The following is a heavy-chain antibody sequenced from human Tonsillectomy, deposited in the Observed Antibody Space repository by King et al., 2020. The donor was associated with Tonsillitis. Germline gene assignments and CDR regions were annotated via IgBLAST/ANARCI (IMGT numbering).Heavy chain of an antibody. CDR1: GGSISSGGYY. D-gene: IGHD3-22*01. Sequence: QLQESGPGLVKPSQTLSLTCTVSGGSISSGGYYWTWIRQHPGKGLEWIGYIYYSGSTYSNPSLKSRVTISVDTSKNQFSLKLSSVTAADTAVYYCARDLIGDIHRVHGAFDIWGQGTMVTVSS. CDR2: IYYSGST. J-gene: IGHJ3*02. V-gene: IGHV4-31*03. CDR3: ARDLIGDIHRVHGAFDI.